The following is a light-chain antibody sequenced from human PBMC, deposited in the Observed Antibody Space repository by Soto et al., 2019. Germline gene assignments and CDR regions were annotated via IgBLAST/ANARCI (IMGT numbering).Light chain of an antibody. V-gene: IGKV3-11*01. CDR3: QHRVNWALSIT. J-gene: IGKJ5*01. CDR2: DAF. Sequence: EVVLTQSPATLSLSPGERATLSCRASQSVSTYLAWYQQKPGQAPRLLIYDAFNRATGIPARFSGSGSGTDFTLSISSLEPEDFAVYYCQHRVNWALSITFGQGTRLEIK. CDR1: QSVSTY.